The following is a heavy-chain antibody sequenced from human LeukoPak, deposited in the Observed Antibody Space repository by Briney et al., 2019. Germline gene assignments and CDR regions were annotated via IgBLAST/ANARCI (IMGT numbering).Heavy chain of an antibody. J-gene: IGHJ4*02. V-gene: IGHV3-23*01. D-gene: IGHD6-13*01. CDR1: GFTFSSYA. CDR2: ISGSGGST. CDR3: AKGADQQEYSSSWCGFDY. Sequence: GGSLRLSCAASGFTFSSYAMSWVRQAPGKGLEWVSAISGSGGSTYYADSVKGRFTISRDNSKNTLYLQMNSLRAEDTAVYYCAKGADQQEYSSSWCGFDYWGQGTLVTVSS.